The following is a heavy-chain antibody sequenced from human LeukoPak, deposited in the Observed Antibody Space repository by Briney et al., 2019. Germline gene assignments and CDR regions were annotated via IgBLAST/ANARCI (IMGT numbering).Heavy chain of an antibody. CDR2: ISYDGSNK. J-gene: IGHJ3*02. CDR3: ARDGLLAYCGGNCSDVFDI. V-gene: IGHV3-30-3*01. D-gene: IGHD2-21*01. CDR1: GFTFSSYA. Sequence: GGSLRLSCAASGFTFSSYAMHWVRQAPGKGLEWVAVISYDGSNKYYADSVKGRFTISRDNSKNTLYLQMNSLRAEDTAVYYCARDGLLAYCGGNCSDVFDIWGQGTMVAVSS.